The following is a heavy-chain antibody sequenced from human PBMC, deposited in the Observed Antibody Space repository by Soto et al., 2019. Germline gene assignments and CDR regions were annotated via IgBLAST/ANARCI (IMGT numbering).Heavy chain of an antibody. V-gene: IGHV1-69*02. CDR2: IIPILGIA. CDR1: GGTFSSYT. CDR3: ARGTAVVTAGGWFDP. D-gene: IGHD2-15*01. J-gene: IGHJ5*02. Sequence: QVQLVQSGAEVKKPGSSVKVSCKASGGTFSSYTISWVRQAPGQGLEWMGRIIPILGIANYAQKFQGRVTITADKSTSTAYMELSSLGSEDTAVYYCARGTAVVTAGGWFDPWGQGTLVTVSS.